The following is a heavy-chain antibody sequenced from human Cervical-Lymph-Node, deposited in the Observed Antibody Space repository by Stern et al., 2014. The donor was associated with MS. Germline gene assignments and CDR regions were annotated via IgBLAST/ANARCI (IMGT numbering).Heavy chain of an antibody. CDR2: FNTDGGTT. J-gene: IGHJ4*02. CDR1: GLTFSSYW. D-gene: IGHD3-10*01. V-gene: IGHV3-74*01. Sequence: VQLVESGGDLVQPGGSLRLSCAMSGLTFSSYWMHWVRQAPGKGLVWVSRFNTDGGTTSYADSVKGRFTISRDNAKNTLYLQMNNLRVEDTAVYYCARDHYYGSGTYFSYWGQGTLVTVSS. CDR3: ARDHYYGSGTYFSY.